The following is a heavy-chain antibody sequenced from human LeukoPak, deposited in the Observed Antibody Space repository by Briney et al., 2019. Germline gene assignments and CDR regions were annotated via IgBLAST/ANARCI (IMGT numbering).Heavy chain of an antibody. CDR3: AKDRYASGTYYISV. Sequence: PGGSLRLSCVASGFAFTSYAMSWVRQAPEKGLEWVSVISGSGGTTHDADSVKGRFTISRDNSKNTLYLQMNSLRAEDTAVYYCAKDRYASGTYYISVWGQGTLVTVSS. D-gene: IGHD3-10*01. CDR1: GFAFTSYA. J-gene: IGHJ4*02. V-gene: IGHV3-23*01. CDR2: ISGSGGTT.